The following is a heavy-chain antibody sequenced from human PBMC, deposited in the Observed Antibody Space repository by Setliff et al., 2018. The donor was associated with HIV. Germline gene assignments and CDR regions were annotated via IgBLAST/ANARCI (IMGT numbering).Heavy chain of an antibody. V-gene: IGHV3-48*01. J-gene: IGHJ6*02. CDR3: ARDISPRPPEIHDYSNYYGMDV. CDR2: ISGSGGSP. CDR1: GFTFSSYS. Sequence: LTCAASGFTFSSYSMNWVRQAPGKGLEWVSGISGSGGSPYYADSVKGRFTISRDNGKNLLYLQMNSLRAEDTAVYYCARDISPRPPEIHDYSNYYGMDVWGQGTTVTVSS. D-gene: IGHD4-4*01.